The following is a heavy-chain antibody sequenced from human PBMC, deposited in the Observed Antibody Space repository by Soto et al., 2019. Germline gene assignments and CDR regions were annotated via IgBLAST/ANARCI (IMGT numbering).Heavy chain of an antibody. CDR3: AKPLLRFLEWYPDV. Sequence: SVKVSCKASGGTFSSYAISWVRQAPGQGLEWMGGIIPIFGTANYAQKFQGRVTITTDTSTSTAYMELRSLRSDDTAVYYCAKPLLRFLEWYPDVWGQGTTVTVSS. CDR2: IIPIFGTA. CDR1: GGTFSSYA. V-gene: IGHV1-69*05. D-gene: IGHD3-3*01. J-gene: IGHJ6*02.